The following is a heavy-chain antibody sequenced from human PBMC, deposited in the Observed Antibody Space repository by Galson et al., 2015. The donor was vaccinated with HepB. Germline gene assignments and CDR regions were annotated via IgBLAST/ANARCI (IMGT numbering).Heavy chain of an antibody. Sequence: SVKVSCKASGGTFSSYAISWVRQAPGQGLEWMGGIIPIFGTANYAQKFQGRVTITADESTSTAYMELSSLRSEDTAVYYCASTMVRGVISPRTFDYWGQGTLVTVSS. D-gene: IGHD3-10*01. CDR1: GGTFSSYA. J-gene: IGHJ4*02. CDR2: IIPIFGTA. CDR3: ASTMVRGVISPRTFDY. V-gene: IGHV1-69*13.